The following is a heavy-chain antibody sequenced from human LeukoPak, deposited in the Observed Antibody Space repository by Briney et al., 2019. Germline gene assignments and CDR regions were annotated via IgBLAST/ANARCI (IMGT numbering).Heavy chain of an antibody. D-gene: IGHD1-26*01. J-gene: IGHJ4*02. V-gene: IGHV4-31*03. CDR3: SRESGAFCPFGY. CDR2: IFYTGST. Sequence: PSETLSLTCTVSGGSISSGGCYWSWIRQHPGKGLEWVAYIFYTGSTYYSPSLKSRVTISADTSKNQFSLKVTSVTAADTAIYYCSRESGAFCPFGYWGQGTLVIVPS. CDR1: GGSISSGGCY.